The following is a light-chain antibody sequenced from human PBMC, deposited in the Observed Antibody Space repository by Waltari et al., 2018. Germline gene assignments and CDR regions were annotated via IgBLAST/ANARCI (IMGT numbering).Light chain of an antibody. J-gene: IGKJ1*01. CDR2: KIS. CDR1: QSLVHSDGNTY. Sequence: DIVMTQAPLSSPVTLGQPASISCRSSQSLVHSDGNTYLNWLQQRPGQPPRLLIYKISNRFSVVPDRFSGSGAGTDFTLKISRVEAEDVGVYYCMQATQSWTFGQGTKVEIK. V-gene: IGKV2-24*01. CDR3: MQATQSWT.